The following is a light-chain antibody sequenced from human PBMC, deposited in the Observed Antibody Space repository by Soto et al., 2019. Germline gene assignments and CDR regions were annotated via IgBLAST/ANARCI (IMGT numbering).Light chain of an antibody. CDR2: AAS. CDR1: QGISSY. V-gene: IGKV1-9*01. CDR3: XXXXXYPFLT. J-gene: IGKJ4*01. Sequence: DIQLTQSPSFLSASVGDRVTITCRASQGISSYLAWYQQKPGKAPKLLIYAASTLQSGVPSRFSGSGSGTEFTLTISSLQPEDXXXXXXXXXXXYPFLTFGGGTKVEIK.